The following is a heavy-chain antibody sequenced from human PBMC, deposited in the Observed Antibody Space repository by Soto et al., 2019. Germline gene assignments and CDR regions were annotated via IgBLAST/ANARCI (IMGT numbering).Heavy chain of an antibody. Sequence: QVQLVQSGAEVKKPGASVKVSCKASGYTFTSYGVSWVRQAPGQGLEWMGWISGYNGNTNYAQKLQGRVTMTTDTSTSTAYMDLRSLRSDDTAVYSCARAGKYYYGSGSPYYFGMDVWGQGITVTVAS. J-gene: IGHJ6*02. CDR3: ARAGKYYYGSGSPYYFGMDV. D-gene: IGHD3-10*01. CDR2: ISGYNGNT. V-gene: IGHV1-18*04. CDR1: GYTFTSYG.